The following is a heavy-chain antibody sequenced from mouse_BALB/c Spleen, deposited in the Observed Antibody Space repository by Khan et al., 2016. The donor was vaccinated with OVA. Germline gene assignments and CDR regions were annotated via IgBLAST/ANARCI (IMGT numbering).Heavy chain of an antibody. Sequence: VQLKESGAELVRPGALVKLSCKASGFNIKDYYMHWVKQRPEQGLVWIGRIDPENGDTIYDPKFQGKASITSDTSSNTAYLQLSSLTSEATAVYYCARDGYSPWFAYWGQGTLVTVSA. CDR1: GFNIKDYY. J-gene: IGHJ3*01. CDR2: IDPENGDT. CDR3: ARDGYSPWFAY. V-gene: IGHV14-1*02. D-gene: IGHD2-3*01.